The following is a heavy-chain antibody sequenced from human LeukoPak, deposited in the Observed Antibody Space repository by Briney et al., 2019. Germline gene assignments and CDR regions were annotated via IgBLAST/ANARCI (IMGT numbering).Heavy chain of an antibody. CDR2: ISDSGSTI. CDR3: ARSLEAGYSSSWYWGY. D-gene: IGHD6-13*01. V-gene: IGHV3-48*04. CDR1: GFTFSSHG. Sequence: GGSLRLSCAASGFTFSSHGMNWVRQAPGKGLEWVSYISDSGSTIYYADSVKGRFTISRDNAKNSLYLQMNSLRAEDTAVYYCARSLEAGYSSSWYWGYWGQGTLVTVSS. J-gene: IGHJ4*02.